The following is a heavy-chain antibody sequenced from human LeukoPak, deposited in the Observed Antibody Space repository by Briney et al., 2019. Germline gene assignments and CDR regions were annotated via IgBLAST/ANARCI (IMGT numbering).Heavy chain of an antibody. Sequence: SETLFLTCTVSGYSISSGYFWGWIRQPPGKGLEWIGYIYHSGSTYYNPSLKSRVTISVDRSKNQFSLKLSSVTAADTAVYYCARDPEGAGAFDIWGQGTMVTVSS. CDR1: GYSISSGYF. V-gene: IGHV4-38-2*02. CDR2: IYHSGST. CDR3: ARDPEGAGAFDI. J-gene: IGHJ3*02. D-gene: IGHD1-26*01.